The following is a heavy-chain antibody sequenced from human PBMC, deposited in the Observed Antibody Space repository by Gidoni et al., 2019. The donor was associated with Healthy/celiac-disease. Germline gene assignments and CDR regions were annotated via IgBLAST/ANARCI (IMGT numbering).Heavy chain of an antibody. J-gene: IGHJ3*02. CDR3: ARVVAKAGAFDI. CDR1: GGSISSYY. Sequence: QVQLQESGPGLVKPSETLSLTCTVAGGSISSYYWSWIRQPPGKGLEWIGYIYYSGSTNYNPSLKSRVTISVDTSKNQFSLKLSSVTAADTAVYYCARVVAKAGAFDIWGQGTMVTVSS. CDR2: IYYSGST. V-gene: IGHV4-59*01.